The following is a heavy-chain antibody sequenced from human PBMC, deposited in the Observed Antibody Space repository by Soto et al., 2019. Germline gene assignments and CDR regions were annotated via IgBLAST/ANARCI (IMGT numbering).Heavy chain of an antibody. CDR2: ISAYNGNT. V-gene: IGHV1-18*01. CDR3: ARVLRWFGELSKGHAFDI. Sequence: QVQLVQSGAEVKKPGASVKVSCKASGYTFTSYGISWVRQAPGQGLAWMGWISAYNGNTNYAQKLQGRVTMTTDTATSTAYMELRSLRSDDTAVYYCARVLRWFGELSKGHAFDIWCEGTMVTVSS. CDR1: GYTFTSYG. J-gene: IGHJ3*02. D-gene: IGHD3-10*01.